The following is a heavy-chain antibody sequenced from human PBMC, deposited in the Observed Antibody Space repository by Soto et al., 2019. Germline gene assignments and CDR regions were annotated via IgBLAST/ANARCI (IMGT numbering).Heavy chain of an antibody. CDR3: ARETQKGSFDC. Sequence: PXGSLRLSCAASGFTFSSFEMNWVRQAPGKGLEWVSYISSSGSSIYYADSAKGRFTISRDNAKNSLYLQMNSLRAEDTAVYYCARETQKGSFDCWGQGTLVTVSS. V-gene: IGHV3-48*03. CDR2: ISSSGSSI. J-gene: IGHJ4*02. CDR1: GFTFSSFE.